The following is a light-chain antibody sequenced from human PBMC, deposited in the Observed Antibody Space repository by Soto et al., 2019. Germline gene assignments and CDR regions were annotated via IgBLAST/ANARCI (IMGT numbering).Light chain of an antibody. V-gene: IGKV3-20*01. CDR1: QSISRSD. J-gene: IGKJ4*01. Sequence: EIVLTQSPGTVSLSPGESATLSCRASQSISRSDLAWYQHRPGQSPRLLIYATSSRATGIPDRFTGGGAGTGFTLTLSRLEPEDSAVYYCQQYGSSPTFVGGTKVDIK. CDR2: ATS. CDR3: QQYGSSPT.